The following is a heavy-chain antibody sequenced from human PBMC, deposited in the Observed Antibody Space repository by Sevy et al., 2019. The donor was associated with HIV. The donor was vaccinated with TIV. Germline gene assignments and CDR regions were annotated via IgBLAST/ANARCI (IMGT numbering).Heavy chain of an antibody. D-gene: IGHD3-22*01. CDR2: IKQDGSEK. V-gene: IGHV3-7*03. CDR1: EFTFSYYW. J-gene: IGHJ6*02. CDR3: AGRDFYSSSPAGMDV. Sequence: GGSLRLSCAASEFTFSYYWMTWVRQAPGKGLEWVANIKQDGSEKYYVDSVKGRFTISRDNAKNSLYLQMNSLRAEDRAMFCGAGRDFYSSSPAGMDVWGQGTTLTVSS.